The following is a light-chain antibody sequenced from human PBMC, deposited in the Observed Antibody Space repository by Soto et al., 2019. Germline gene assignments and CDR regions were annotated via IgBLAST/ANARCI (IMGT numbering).Light chain of an antibody. J-gene: IGLJ2*01. CDR2: AVS. Sequence: ALTQPASVSGSPGQSITISCTGTSSDVGGYNFVSWYQQHPGKAPKLMIYAVSNRPSGVSNRFSGSKSGNTASLTISGLQAEDEADYYCSSYTSSSTEVFGGGTKLTVL. V-gene: IGLV2-14*01. CDR1: SSDVGGYNF. CDR3: SSYTSSSTEV.